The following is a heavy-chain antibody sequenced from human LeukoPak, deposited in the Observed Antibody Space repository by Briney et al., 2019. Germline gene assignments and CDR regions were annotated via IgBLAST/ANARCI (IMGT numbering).Heavy chain of an antibody. CDR3: AGDGVISPLHWFDP. D-gene: IGHD2-21*01. CDR1: GYTFTSYG. CDR2: ISAYNGNT. J-gene: IGHJ5*02. Sequence: ASVKVSCKASGYTFTSYGISWVRQAPGQGLEWMGWISAYNGNTSYAQKLQGRVTMTTDTSTSTAYMELRSLRSDDTAVYYCAGDGVISPLHWFDPWGQGTLVTVSS. V-gene: IGHV1-18*01.